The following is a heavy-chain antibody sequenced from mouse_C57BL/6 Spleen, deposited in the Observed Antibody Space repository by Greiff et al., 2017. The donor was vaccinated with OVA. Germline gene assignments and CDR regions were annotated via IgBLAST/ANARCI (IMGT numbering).Heavy chain of an antibody. D-gene: IGHD3-2*02. CDR3: ARHEETYSSGYSAWFAY. CDR2: FYPGSGSI. CDR1: GYTFTEYT. V-gene: IGHV1-62-2*01. Sequence: QVQLQQSGAELVKPGASVKLSCKASGYTFTEYTIHWVKQRSGQGLEWIGWFYPGSGSIKYNEKFKDKATLTADKSSSTVYMELSRLTSEDSAVYFCARHEETYSSGYSAWFAYWGQGTLVTVSA. J-gene: IGHJ3*01.